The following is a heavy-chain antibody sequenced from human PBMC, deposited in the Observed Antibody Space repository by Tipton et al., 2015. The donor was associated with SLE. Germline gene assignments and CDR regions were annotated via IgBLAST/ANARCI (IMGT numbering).Heavy chain of an antibody. D-gene: IGHD5-12*01. J-gene: IGHJ2*01. CDR1: GFTFSSYE. V-gene: IGHV3-48*03. CDR3: ARGGDIVDYFDL. CDR2: ISSSGSTI. Sequence: SLRLSCAASGFTFSSYEMNWVRQAPGEGLEWVSYISSSGSTIYYADSVKGRFTISRDNAKNSLYLQMNSLRAEDTAVYYCARGGDIVDYFDLWGRGTLVTVSS.